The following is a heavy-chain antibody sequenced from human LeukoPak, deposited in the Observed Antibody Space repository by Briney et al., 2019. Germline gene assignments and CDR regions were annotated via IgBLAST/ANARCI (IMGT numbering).Heavy chain of an antibody. CDR3: ASISFYCGGDCYSDAFDI. J-gene: IGHJ3*02. CDR1: GYTFTSYD. CDR2: MNPNSGNT. Sequence: ASVKVSCTASGYTFTSYDINWVRQATGQGLEWMGWMNPNSGNTGYAQKFQGRVTMTRNTSISTAYMELSSLRSEDTAVYYCASISFYCGGDCYSDAFDIWGQGTMVTVSS. V-gene: IGHV1-8*01. D-gene: IGHD2-21*02.